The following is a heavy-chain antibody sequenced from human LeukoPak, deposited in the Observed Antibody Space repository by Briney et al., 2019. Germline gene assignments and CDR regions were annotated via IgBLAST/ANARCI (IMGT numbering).Heavy chain of an antibody. CDR2: IVVGSGNT. CDR1: GFTFTSSA. Sequence: ASVKVSCKASGFTFTSSAVQWVRQARGQRLEWIGWIVVGSGNTNYAQKFQQRVTITRDMSISTAYMELSSLRSEDTAVYYCAAVPTIRGYNYVYFSGMDVWGQGTTVTVSS. V-gene: IGHV1-58*01. J-gene: IGHJ6*02. D-gene: IGHD5-18*01. CDR3: AAVPTIRGYNYVYFSGMDV.